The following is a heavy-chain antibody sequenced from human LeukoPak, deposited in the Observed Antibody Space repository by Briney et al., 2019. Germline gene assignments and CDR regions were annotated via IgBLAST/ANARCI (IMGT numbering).Heavy chain of an antibody. J-gene: IGHJ4*02. V-gene: IGHV4-39*07. CDR1: GGSISSSSYY. D-gene: IGHD3-10*01. CDR2: IYYSGST. Sequence: SGTLSLTCTVSGGSISSSSYYWGWIRQPPGKGLEWIGSIYYSGSTYYNPSLKSRVTISVDTSKNQFSLKLSSVTAADTAVYYCARGWGTAMVRGYYFDYWGQGTLVTVSS. CDR3: ARGWGTAMVRGYYFDY.